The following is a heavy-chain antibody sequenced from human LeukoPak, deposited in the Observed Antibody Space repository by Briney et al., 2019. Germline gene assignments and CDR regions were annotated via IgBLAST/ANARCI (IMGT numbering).Heavy chain of an antibody. CDR2: ISSSSTYI. J-gene: IGHJ4*02. CDR3: ARDYYGDYVFDY. CDR1: GFTFITYS. D-gene: IGHD4-17*01. V-gene: IGHV3-21*01. Sequence: PGGSLRLSCAASGFTFITYSMNWVRQAPGEGLEWVSSISSSSTYIYYADSVKGRFTISRDNAKNSLYLQMHSLRAEDTAVYYCARDYYGDYVFDYWGQGTLVTVSS.